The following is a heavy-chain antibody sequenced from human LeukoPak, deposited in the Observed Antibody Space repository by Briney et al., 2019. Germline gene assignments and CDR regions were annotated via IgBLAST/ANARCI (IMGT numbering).Heavy chain of an antibody. Sequence: SGGSLRLSCAASGFTFDDYAMHWVRQAPGKGLEWVSGISWNSGSIGYADSVKGRFTISRDNAKNSLYLQMNSLRAEDTALYYCAKGPMASPFDYWGQGTLVTVSS. D-gene: IGHD3-10*01. V-gene: IGHV3-9*01. CDR1: GFTFDDYA. J-gene: IGHJ4*02. CDR3: AKGPMASPFDY. CDR2: ISWNSGSI.